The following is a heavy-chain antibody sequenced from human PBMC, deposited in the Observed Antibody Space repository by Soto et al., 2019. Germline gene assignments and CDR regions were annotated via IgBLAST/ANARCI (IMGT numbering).Heavy chain of an antibody. CDR3: AREIETLGCCGS. J-gene: IGHJ5*02. CDR1: GYSFADHW. Sequence: PGLPMKISCEGSGYSFADHWISWVRQTHGKGLEWMGRIDPSDSYTKYSPSFQGHVTISADESTNTAYLQWSSLQASDTALYYCAREIETLGCCGSWGQGPLVTGSS. D-gene: IGHD3-16*01. CDR2: IDPSDSYT. V-gene: IGHV5-10-1*01.